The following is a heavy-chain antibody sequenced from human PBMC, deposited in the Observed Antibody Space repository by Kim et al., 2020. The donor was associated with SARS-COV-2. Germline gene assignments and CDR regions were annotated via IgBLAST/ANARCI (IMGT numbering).Heavy chain of an antibody. J-gene: IGHJ1*01. CDR1: GFTVENFA. CDR2: FSGRGGDT. Sequence: GGSLRLSCAASGFTVENFAMNWVRQAPGKGLEWVSTFSGRGGDTYYADSVKGRFTISRDTSKNTVYLQMTSLRAEDTAVYYCARVGLALGENAMDCWGQG. CDR3: ARVGLALGENAMDC. V-gene: IGHV3-23*01. D-gene: IGHD5-18*01.